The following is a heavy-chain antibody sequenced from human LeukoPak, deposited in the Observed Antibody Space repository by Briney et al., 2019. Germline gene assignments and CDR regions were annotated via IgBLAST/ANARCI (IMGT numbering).Heavy chain of an antibody. CDR1: GYRFIGYY. V-gene: IGHV1-2*02. D-gene: IGHD2-2*01. CDR3: ARDRQYQIPDY. CDR2: INYNSGAT. J-gene: IGHJ4*02. Sequence: ASVKVSCKAGGYRFIGYYRQWVRQAPGQGLEWMVWINYNSGATDFAQKFLRRLTLTRDTSISTAYMVLSSLRHADPAVYYCARDRQYQIPDYWGQGTLVTVSS.